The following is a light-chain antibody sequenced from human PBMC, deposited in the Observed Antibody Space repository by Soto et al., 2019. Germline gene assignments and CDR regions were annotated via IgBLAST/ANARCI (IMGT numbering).Light chain of an antibody. CDR3: QQYGSSPWT. CDR2: GAS. CDR1: QSVSSSY. Sequence: EIVLTQSPGTLSLSPGERSTLSCRASQSVSSSYLACYRQKPGQAPRLLIYGASSRATGIPDRFSGSGSGTDFTLTISRLEPEDFAVYYCQQYGSSPWTFGQGTKVDIK. V-gene: IGKV3-20*01. J-gene: IGKJ1*01.